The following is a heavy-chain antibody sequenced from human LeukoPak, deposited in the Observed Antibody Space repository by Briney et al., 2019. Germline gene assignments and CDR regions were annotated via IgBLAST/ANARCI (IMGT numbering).Heavy chain of an antibody. CDR1: GFNLGNYA. CDR2: ISGNGFNT. D-gene: IGHD3-10*01. J-gene: IGHJ4*02. CDR3: AKGVRLWFAFYFDY. Sequence: GGSLRLSCAASGFNLGNYAMSWFRQAPGKGLERVSAISGNGFNTYYADSVKGRFTISGESSGNTLSLQMHNLRAEDTAVYYCAKGVRLWFAFYFDYWGQGTLVTVSS. V-gene: IGHV3-23*01.